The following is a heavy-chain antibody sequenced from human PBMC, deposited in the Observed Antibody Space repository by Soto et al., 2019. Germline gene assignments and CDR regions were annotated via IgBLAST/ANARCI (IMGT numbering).Heavy chain of an antibody. Sequence: SETLSLTCTVSGGSISSGGYYWSWIRQHPGKGLEWIGYIYYSGSTYYNPSLKSRVTISVDTSKNQFSLKLSSVTAADTAVYYCARGCRIAAAGPLPALFNWFDPWGQGTLVTVSS. CDR2: IYYSGST. V-gene: IGHV4-31*03. D-gene: IGHD6-13*01. CDR3: ARGCRIAAAGPLPALFNWFDP. CDR1: GGSISSGGYY. J-gene: IGHJ5*02.